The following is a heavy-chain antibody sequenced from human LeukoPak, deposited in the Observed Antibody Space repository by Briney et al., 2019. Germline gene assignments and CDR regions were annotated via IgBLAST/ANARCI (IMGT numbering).Heavy chain of an antibody. CDR2: IYYSGST. D-gene: IGHD3-22*01. CDR3: ARSGWLPHDAFDI. J-gene: IGHJ3*02. Sequence: PSETLSLTCTVSGGSISSYYWSWIRQPPGKGLEWIGYIYYSGSTNYNPSLKSRVTISVDTSKNQFSLKLSSVTAADTAVYYCARSGWLPHDAFDIWGQGTMVTVSS. CDR1: GGSISSYY. V-gene: IGHV4-59*01.